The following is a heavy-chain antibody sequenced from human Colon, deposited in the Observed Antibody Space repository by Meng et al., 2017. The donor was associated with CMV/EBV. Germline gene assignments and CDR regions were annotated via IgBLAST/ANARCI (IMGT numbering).Heavy chain of an antibody. V-gene: IGHV4-39*07. CDR2: IYYSGST. Sequence: VGSFSSSSYYWGWSRQPPGKGLAWIGIIYYSGSTYYNPSLKSRVTISVATSKTQFSLKLSSVTAADTAVYYCARDRFEYSSNWFDPWGQGTLVTVSS. D-gene: IGHD6-6*01. CDR3: ARDRFEYSSNWFDP. J-gene: IGHJ5*02. CDR1: VGSFSSSSYY.